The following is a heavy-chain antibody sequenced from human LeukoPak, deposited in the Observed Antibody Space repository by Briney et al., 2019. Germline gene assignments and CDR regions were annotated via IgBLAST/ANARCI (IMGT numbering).Heavy chain of an antibody. Sequence: NSSETLSLTCAVSGGSISSGGYSWSWIRQPPGKGLEWIGYIYHSGSTYYNPSLKSRVTISVDRSKNQFSLKLSSVTAADTAVYYCAQVRGVTYNWFDPWGQGILVTVSS. V-gene: IGHV4-30-2*01. D-gene: IGHD3-10*01. CDR3: AQVRGVTYNWFDP. J-gene: IGHJ5*02. CDR2: IYHSGST. CDR1: GGSISSGGYS.